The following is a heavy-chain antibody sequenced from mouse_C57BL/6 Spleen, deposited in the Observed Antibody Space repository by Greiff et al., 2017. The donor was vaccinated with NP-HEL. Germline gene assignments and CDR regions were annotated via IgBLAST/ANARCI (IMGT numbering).Heavy chain of an antibody. J-gene: IGHJ1*03. CDR2: ISSGGDYI. V-gene: IGHV5-9-1*02. D-gene: IGHD1-1*01. Sequence: EVQVVESGEGLVKPGGSLKLSCAASGFTFSSYAMSWVRQTPEKRLEWVAYISSGGDYIYYADTVKGRFTISRDNARNTLYLQLSSLKSEDTAMYYCTTVVRYFDVWGTGTTVTVSS. CDR1: GFTFSSYA. CDR3: TTVVRYFDV.